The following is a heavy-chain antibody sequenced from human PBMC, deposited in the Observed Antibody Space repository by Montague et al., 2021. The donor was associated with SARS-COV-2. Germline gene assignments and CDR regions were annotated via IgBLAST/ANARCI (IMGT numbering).Heavy chain of an antibody. Sequence: PALVKPTQTLTLTCTFSGFSRNTSGMCVSWIRQPPGKALEWLALSDWDEEQYYSTSLKTRLTISKDTSKNQVVLTMTNMDPIDTATYYCARSYGDYRDSYFDYWGQGTLVTVSS. CDR3: ARSYGDYRDSYFDY. V-gene: IGHV2-70*01. CDR2: SDWDEEQ. CDR1: GFSRNTSGMC. D-gene: IGHD4-17*01. J-gene: IGHJ4*02.